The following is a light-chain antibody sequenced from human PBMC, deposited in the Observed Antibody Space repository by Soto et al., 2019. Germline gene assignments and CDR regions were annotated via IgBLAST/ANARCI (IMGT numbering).Light chain of an antibody. CDR1: QSVSNNY. Sequence: EIVLTQSPGTLSLSPGERATLSCRTSQSVSNNYLAWYQQKPGQAPRLLIYGASSRATDIPDRFSGSGSGTDFTLSISRLEPEDFAVYYCQQYGSSITFGQGTRLE. V-gene: IGKV3-20*01. CDR2: GAS. J-gene: IGKJ5*01. CDR3: QQYGSSIT.